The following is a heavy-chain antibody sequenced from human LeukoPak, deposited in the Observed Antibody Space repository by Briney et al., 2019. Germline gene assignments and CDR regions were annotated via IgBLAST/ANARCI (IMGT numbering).Heavy chain of an antibody. D-gene: IGHD3-10*01. CDR3: ARGPRLLWFGELLRSFDP. CDR1: GGSISSGGYY. V-gene: IGHV4-31*03. Sequence: PSETLSLTCTVSGGSISSGGYYWSWIRQHPGKGLEWIGYIYYSGSTNYNPSLKSRVTISVDTSKNQFSLKLSSVTAADTAVYYCARGPRLLWFGELLRSFDPWGQGTLVTVSS. J-gene: IGHJ5*02. CDR2: IYYSGST.